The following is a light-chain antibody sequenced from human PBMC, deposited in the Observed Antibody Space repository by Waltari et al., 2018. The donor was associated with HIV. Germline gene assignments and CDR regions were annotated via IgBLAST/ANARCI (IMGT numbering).Light chain of an antibody. J-gene: IGLJ1*01. CDR1: SSDVGGYNF. CDR3: SSYTSSSTFYV. CDR2: YVT. Sequence: QSALTQPASVSGSPGQSITLSCTGTSSDVGGYNFVSWYQQHPGKAPKLRIYYVTKRPSGVANRFSGSKSGNTASLTITGLQAEDEADFYCSSYTSSSTFYVFGTGTKVTVL. V-gene: IGLV2-14*03.